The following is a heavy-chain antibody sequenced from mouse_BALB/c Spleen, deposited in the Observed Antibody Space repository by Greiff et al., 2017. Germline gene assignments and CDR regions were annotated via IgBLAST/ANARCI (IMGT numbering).Heavy chain of an antibody. CDR2: INPSSGYT. Sequence: VQLQQSGAELARPGASVKMSCKASGYTFTSYTMHWVKQRPGQGLEWIGYINPSSGYTNYNQKFKDKATLTADKSSSTAYMQLSSLTSEDSAVYYCARGNGNYNYAMDYWGQGTSVTVSS. J-gene: IGHJ4*01. V-gene: IGHV1-4*01. D-gene: IGHD2-1*01. CDR3: ARGNGNYNYAMDY. CDR1: GYTFTSYT.